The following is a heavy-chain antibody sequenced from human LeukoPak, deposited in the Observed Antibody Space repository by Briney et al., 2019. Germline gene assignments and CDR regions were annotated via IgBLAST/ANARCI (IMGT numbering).Heavy chain of an antibody. Sequence: GGPRRLSCAASGFTFSSNWKHWVRQAPGKGLVWVSRINSDGSSTNYADSVKGRFTISRDNAKNTLYLQMNSLRAEDTAVYYCTRDLGRGSNYWGQGTLVTVSS. V-gene: IGHV3-74*01. CDR2: INSDGSST. D-gene: IGHD1-26*01. CDR1: GFTFSSNW. J-gene: IGHJ4*02. CDR3: TRDLGRGSNY.